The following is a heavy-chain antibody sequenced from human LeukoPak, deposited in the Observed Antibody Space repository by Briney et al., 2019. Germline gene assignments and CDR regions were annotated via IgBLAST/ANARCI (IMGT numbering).Heavy chain of an antibody. D-gene: IGHD6-13*01. CDR1: GGIFSSYA. J-gene: IGHJ4*02. Sequence: SVKVSCKASGGIFSSYAISWVRQAPGQGLEWMGGIIPIFGTANYAQKFQGRVTITTDESTSTAYMELSSLRSEDTAVYYCALWRQQLVRYFDYWGQGTLVTVSS. V-gene: IGHV1-69*05. CDR3: ALWRQQLVRYFDY. CDR2: IIPIFGTA.